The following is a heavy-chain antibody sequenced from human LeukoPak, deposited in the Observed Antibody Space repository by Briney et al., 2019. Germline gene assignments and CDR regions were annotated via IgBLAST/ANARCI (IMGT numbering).Heavy chain of an antibody. CDR3: ARDGVYGDPPFDY. CDR1: GGSIRSGGYF. Sequence: SETLSLTCSVSGGSIRSGGYFWSWLRQRPGKGLEWIGYIYYSGSTYYNPSLKSRVTISVDTSKNQFSLKLSSVTAADTAAYYCARDGVYGDPPFDYWGQGTLVTVSS. V-gene: IGHV4-31*03. J-gene: IGHJ4*02. D-gene: IGHD4-17*01. CDR2: IYYSGST.